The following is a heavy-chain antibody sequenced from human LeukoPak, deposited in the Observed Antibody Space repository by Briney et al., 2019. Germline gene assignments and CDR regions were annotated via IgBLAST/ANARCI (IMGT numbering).Heavy chain of an antibody. J-gene: IGHJ4*02. D-gene: IGHD3-9*01. CDR1: GFTFSSYS. Sequence: PGGSLRLSCAASGFTFSSYSMNWVRQAPGKGLEWVSSISSSSSYIYYADSVKGRFTISRDNAKNSLYLQMNSLRAEDTAVYYCARIPFYDILTGYYQTHFDYWGQGTLVTVSS. V-gene: IGHV3-21*01. CDR2: ISSSSSYI. CDR3: ARIPFYDILTGYYQTHFDY.